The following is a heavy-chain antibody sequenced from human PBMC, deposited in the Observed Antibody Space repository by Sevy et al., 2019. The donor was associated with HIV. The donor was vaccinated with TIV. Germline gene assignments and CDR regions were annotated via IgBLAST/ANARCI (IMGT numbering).Heavy chain of an antibody. CDR2: INEDGTAK. Sequence: GGSLRLSCAASGFTFTRYWMTWVRQSPGKGLQWLGNINEDGTAKYYRDSVRGRFTISRDNAKKSLHLQMNSLRVDDTGVYYCARDVAAGDFWGQRTLVTVSS. CDR3: ARDVAAGDF. V-gene: IGHV3-7*01. CDR1: GFTFTRYW. J-gene: IGHJ4*02. D-gene: IGHD2-21*01.